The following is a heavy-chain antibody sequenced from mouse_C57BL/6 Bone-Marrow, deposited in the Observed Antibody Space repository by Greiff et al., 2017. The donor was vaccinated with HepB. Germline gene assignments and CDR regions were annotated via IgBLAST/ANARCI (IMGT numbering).Heavy chain of an antibody. CDR2: ISNGGGST. CDR1: GFTFSDYY. J-gene: IGHJ3*01. Sequence: DVQLVESGGGLVQPGGSLKLSCAASGFTFSDYYMYWVRQTPEKRLEWVAYISNGGGSTYYPDTVKGRFTISRDNAKNTLYLQMSRLKSEDTAMYYCASGESSWFAYWGQGTLVTVSA. D-gene: IGHD1-3*01. CDR3: ASGESSWFAY. V-gene: IGHV5-12*01.